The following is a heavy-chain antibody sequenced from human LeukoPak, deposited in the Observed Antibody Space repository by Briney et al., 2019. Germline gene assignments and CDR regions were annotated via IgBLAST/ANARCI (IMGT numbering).Heavy chain of an antibody. J-gene: IGHJ4*02. Sequence: ASVNVSCKASGYTFTSYYMHWVRQAPGPGLEWTGIINPSGGSTSYAQKFQGRVTMTRDTSTSTVYMELSSRRSEDTAVYYCASDGSKQQMVPDLGDYWGQGTLVAVSS. D-gene: IGHD6-13*01. CDR2: INPSGGST. CDR3: ASDGSKQQMVPDLGDY. V-gene: IGHV1-46*01. CDR1: GYTFTSYY.